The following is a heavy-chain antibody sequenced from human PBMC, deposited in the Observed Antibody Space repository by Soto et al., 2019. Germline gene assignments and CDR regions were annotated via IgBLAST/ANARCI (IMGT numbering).Heavy chain of an antibody. D-gene: IGHD6-19*01. CDR1: GFTFSNAW. V-gene: IGHV3-15*01. Sequence: GGSLRLSCAASGFTFSNAWMSWVRQAPGKGLEWVGRIKSKTDGGTTDYAAPVKGRFTISRDDSKNTLYLQMNSLKTEDTAVYYCTTSLDSSGCRWGCDAFDIWGQGIMVTVSS. CDR2: IKSKTDGGTT. J-gene: IGHJ3*02. CDR3: TTSLDSSGCRWGCDAFDI.